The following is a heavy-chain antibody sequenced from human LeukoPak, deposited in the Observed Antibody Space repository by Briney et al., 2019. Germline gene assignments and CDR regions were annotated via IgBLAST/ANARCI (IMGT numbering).Heavy chain of an antibody. CDR3: AKGDVLPSYPTFDY. Sequence: GGSLRLSCAASGFTFSSYALSWVRQAPGKGLEWVSVISASGGTTYYADSVKGRFTISRDTSKDTVHLQMHSLRAEDTAVYYCAKGDVLPSYPTFDYWGQGTLVTVSS. CDR1: GFTFSSYA. D-gene: IGHD3-9*01. CDR2: ISASGGTT. V-gene: IGHV3-23*01. J-gene: IGHJ4*02.